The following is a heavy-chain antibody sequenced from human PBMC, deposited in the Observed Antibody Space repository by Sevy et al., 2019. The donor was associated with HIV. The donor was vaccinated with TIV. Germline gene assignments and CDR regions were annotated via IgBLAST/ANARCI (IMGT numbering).Heavy chain of an antibody. CDR2: ITPMFGTA. Sequence: ASVKVSCKASGGTFDTYSISWLRQAPGQGLEWMGGITPMFGTAYYAQNFQGRVTIVADKSTSTAYMELRSLRFEDSAVFYCARDRDITFGGGDAFDIWGPGTMVTVSS. CDR1: GGTFDTYS. J-gene: IGHJ3*02. D-gene: IGHD3-16*01. V-gene: IGHV1-69*06. CDR3: ARDRDITFGGGDAFDI.